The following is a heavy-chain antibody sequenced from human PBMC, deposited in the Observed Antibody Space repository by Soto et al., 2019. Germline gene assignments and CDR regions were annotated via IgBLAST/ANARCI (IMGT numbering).Heavy chain of an antibody. CDR2: ITLSGGST. Sequence: HPGGSLRLSCAASGFIFRNYAMSWVRQAPGKGLEWVSVITLSGGSTYYADSVKGRFTVSRDNSQNTLYLQMNSLRAEDTAVYYCAKDIYYYGSGSYPRQQTYFDYWGQGTLVTVSS. J-gene: IGHJ4*01. V-gene: IGHV3-23*01. CDR3: AKDIYYYGSGSYPRQQTYFDY. CDR1: GFIFRNYA. D-gene: IGHD3-10*01.